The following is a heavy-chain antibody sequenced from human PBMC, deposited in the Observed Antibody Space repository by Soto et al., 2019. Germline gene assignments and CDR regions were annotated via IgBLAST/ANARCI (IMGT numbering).Heavy chain of an antibody. CDR2: TYYSGSP. V-gene: IGHV4-31*03. J-gene: IGHJ4*02. Sequence: QVQLQESGPGLVKPSQTLSLTCTVSGGSISSGGYYWSWIRQHPGKGLEWIGYTYYSGSPYYTPSRNSRVTLSVDTSKNQFSLKRSSVTAADTAVYYCAREPSIWGQGTLVTVSS. CDR1: GGSISSGGYY. CDR3: AREPSI.